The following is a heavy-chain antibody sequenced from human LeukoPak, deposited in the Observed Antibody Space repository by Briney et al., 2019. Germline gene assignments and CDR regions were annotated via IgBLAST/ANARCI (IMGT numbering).Heavy chain of an antibody. J-gene: IGHJ4*02. V-gene: IGHV3-74*01. Sequence: GGSLRLSCAASGFTFSNYWMHWVRQAPGKGLVWVSRINPDGSSTDYADSVKGRFTISRDNARNTLYLQMDSLRVEDTAIYYCVRGTNDWTGIDYWGQGTLVTVPS. CDR2: INPDGSST. CDR3: VRGTNDWTGIDY. D-gene: IGHD2-8*01. CDR1: GFTFSNYW.